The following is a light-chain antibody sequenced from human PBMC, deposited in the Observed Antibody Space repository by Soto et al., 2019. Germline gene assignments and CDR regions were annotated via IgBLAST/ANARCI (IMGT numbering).Light chain of an antibody. Sequence: EIVLTQSPGTLSLSPGERATLSCRASQSVHNNYLAWYQQKPGQAPRLLIYGASSRATGIPDRFSGSGSGTDFTLTISRLEPEDFAMYYCQQYGYLVTFGGGTKVDI. J-gene: IGKJ4*01. CDR3: QQYGYLVT. CDR1: QSVHNNY. CDR2: GAS. V-gene: IGKV3-20*01.